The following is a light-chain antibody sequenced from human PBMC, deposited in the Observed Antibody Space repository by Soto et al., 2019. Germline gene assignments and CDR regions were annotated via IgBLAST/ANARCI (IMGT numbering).Light chain of an antibody. CDR3: QSSDSSNHVV. CDR2: EDT. V-gene: IGLV6-57*02. J-gene: IGLJ2*01. Sequence: NFMLAQPHSVSESPGKTVTISCTGSSGTFVANYVQWYQQRPGSAPTTVIYEDTQRPSGVPDRFSGSIDRSSNSASLTISGLKTEDEADYFCQSSDSSNHVVFGGGTQLTVL. CDR1: SGTFVANY.